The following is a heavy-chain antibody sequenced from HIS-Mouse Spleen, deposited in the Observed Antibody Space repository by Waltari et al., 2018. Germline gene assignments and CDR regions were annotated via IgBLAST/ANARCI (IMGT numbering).Heavy chain of an antibody. V-gene: IGHV3-33*01. CDR3: ASISLWGGPVDI. CDR1: GFTFSSYG. J-gene: IGHJ3*02. D-gene: IGHD3-10*01. CDR2: IWYDGSNK. Sequence: QVQLVESGGGVVQPGRSLRLSCAASGFTFSSYGMHWVRRAPGKWVEWVAVIWYDGSNKYYAESVKGRFTSSRDNSKNTLYLQMNSLRAEDTAVYYCASISLWGGPVDIWGQGTMVTVSS.